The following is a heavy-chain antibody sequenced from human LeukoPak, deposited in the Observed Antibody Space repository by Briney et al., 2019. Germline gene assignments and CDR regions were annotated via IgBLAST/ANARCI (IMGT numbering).Heavy chain of an antibody. D-gene: IGHD3-22*01. J-gene: IGHJ3*02. CDR3: ARDASYYYDSSTPHDAFDI. CDR1: GYTFTGYY. V-gene: IGHV1-2*04. Sequence: ASVKVSCKASGYTFTGYYMHWVRQAPGQGLEWMGWINPNSGGTNYAQKFQGWVIMTRDTSISTAYMELSRLRSDDTAVYYCARDASYYYDSSTPHDAFDIWGQGTMVTVSS. CDR2: INPNSGGT.